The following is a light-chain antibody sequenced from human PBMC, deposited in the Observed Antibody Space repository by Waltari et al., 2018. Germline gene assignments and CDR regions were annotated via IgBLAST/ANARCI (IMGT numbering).Light chain of an antibody. CDR3: QQNYNTPRT. Sequence: DIQMTQSPSSLSASVGDRVTITCRASQSISRHLSWYQQQPGEDPKLLIYAATTLQSGVPIRFSGSGSGTDFSLTISGLQPEDLATYYCQQNYNTPRTFGQGTKVEIK. CDR2: AAT. CDR1: QSISRH. J-gene: IGKJ1*01. V-gene: IGKV1-39*01.